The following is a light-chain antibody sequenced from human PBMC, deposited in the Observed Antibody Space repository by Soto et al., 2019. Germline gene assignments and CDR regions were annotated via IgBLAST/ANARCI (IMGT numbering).Light chain of an antibody. Sequence: EVVLTQSPVTLSLSPGERATLSCRASQSFRGLLAWYQQKPGQAPRLLIYGASSRATGIPDRFTGSGSGTDFTLTISRLEPEDFAVYYCQQYDTFGQGTKLEIK. CDR1: QSFRGL. V-gene: IGKV3-20*01. CDR3: QQYDT. CDR2: GAS. J-gene: IGKJ2*01.